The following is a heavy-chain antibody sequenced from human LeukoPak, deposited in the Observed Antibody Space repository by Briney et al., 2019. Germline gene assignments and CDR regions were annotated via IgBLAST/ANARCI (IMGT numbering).Heavy chain of an antibody. CDR3: ARTFDSLPDY. CDR1: GGSISSSSYY. Sequence: PSETLSPTCTVSGGSISSSSYYWGWIRQPPGQGLEWIGSIYYSGSTYYNPSLKSRVTISVDTSKNQFSLKLSSVTAADTAVYYCARTFDSLPDYGGQGTRVTVSA. D-gene: IGHD1-26*01. CDR2: IYYSGST. V-gene: IGHV4-39*01. J-gene: IGHJ4*02.